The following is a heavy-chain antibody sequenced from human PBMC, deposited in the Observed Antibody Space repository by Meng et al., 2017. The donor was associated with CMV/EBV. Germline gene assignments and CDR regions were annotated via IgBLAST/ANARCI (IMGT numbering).Heavy chain of an antibody. CDR2: IYYSGST. J-gene: IGHJ5*02. CDR1: GGSISSYY. Sequence: SGGSISSYYWSWIRQPPGKGLEWIGYIYYSGSTNYNPPLKSRVTISVDTSKNQFSLKLSSVTAADTAVYYCARGRITIFGVALGWFDPWGQGTLVTVSS. CDR3: ARGRITIFGVALGWFDP. D-gene: IGHD3-3*01. V-gene: IGHV4-59*01.